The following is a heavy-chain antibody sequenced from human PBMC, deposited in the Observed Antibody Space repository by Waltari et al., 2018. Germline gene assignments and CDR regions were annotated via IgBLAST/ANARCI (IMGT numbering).Heavy chain of an antibody. CDR1: GYTFSSYW. D-gene: IGHD4-4*01. Sequence: EVQLVESGGGLVQPGGSLRLSCAASGYTFSSYWMHWVRQVPGKGLLWVSRIDTEGRVTTNYADSVKGRFTISRDNAKNTLYLQMNSLRPEDTAVYYCARDLRGNYDYWGQGILVIVSS. V-gene: IGHV3-74*01. CDR3: ARDLRGNYDY. CDR2: IDTEGRVTT. J-gene: IGHJ4*02.